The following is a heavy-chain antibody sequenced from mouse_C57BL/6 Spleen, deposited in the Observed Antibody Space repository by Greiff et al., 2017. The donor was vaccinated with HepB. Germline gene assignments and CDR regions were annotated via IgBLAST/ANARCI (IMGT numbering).Heavy chain of an antibody. J-gene: IGHJ2*01. Sequence: QVQLQQPGAELVRPGSSVKLSCKASGYTFTSYWMHWVKQRPIQGLEWIGNIDPSDSETHYNQKFKDKATLTVDKSSSTAYMQLSSLTSEDSAVYYCARSWGGWYYFDYWSQGTTLTVSS. V-gene: IGHV1-52*01. CDR3: ARSWGGWYYFDY. CDR1: GYTFTSYW. D-gene: IGHD1-1*02. CDR2: IDPSDSET.